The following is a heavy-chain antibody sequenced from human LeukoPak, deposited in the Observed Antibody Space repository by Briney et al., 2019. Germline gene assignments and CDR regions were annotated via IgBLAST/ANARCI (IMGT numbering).Heavy chain of an antibody. CDR2: TNPNSGGT. J-gene: IGHJ4*02. CDR1: GYTFTGYY. D-gene: IGHD3-10*01. CDR3: ARGTAMVRGRIDY. V-gene: IGHV1-2*02. Sequence: GASVKVSCKASGYTFTGYYMHWVRQAPGQGLEWMGWTNPNSGGTNYAQKFQGRVTMTRDTSISTAYMELSRLRSDDTAVYYCARGTAMVRGRIDYWGQGTLVTVSS.